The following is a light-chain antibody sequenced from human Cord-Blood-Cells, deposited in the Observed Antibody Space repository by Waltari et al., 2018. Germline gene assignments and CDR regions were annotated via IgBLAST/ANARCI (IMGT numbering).Light chain of an antibody. CDR2: EVS. J-gene: IGLJ1*01. V-gene: IGLV2-14*01. CDR3: SSYTSSSTYG. CDR1: SSDVGGYNY. Sequence: QSALTQPASVSGSPGQSITISCTGTSSDVGGYNYVSWYQQHPGKAPKLMIYEVSNRPSGVSNRFSGSKSGKPASLNILWLQAEDQADYYCSSYTSSSTYGFGTGTKVTVL.